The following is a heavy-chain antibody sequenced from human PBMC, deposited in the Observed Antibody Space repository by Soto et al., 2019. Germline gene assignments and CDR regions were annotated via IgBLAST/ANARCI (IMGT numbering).Heavy chain of an antibody. V-gene: IGHV1-69*13. D-gene: IGHD3-22*01. CDR2: IIPIFGTA. Sequence: SVKVSCKASGCTFSSYAISWVRQAPGQGLEWMGGIIPIFGTANYAQKFQGRVTITADESTSTAYMELSSLRSEDTAVYYCARAYWTGDSSGYYSYYYYYYGMDVWGQGTTVTVSS. J-gene: IGHJ6*02. CDR1: GCTFSSYA. CDR3: ARAYWTGDSSGYYSYYYYYYGMDV.